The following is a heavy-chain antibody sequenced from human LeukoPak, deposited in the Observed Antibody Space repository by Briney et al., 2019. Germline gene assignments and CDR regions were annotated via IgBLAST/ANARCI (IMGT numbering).Heavy chain of an antibody. D-gene: IGHD3-3*01. CDR1: GYSISSGYY. CDR2: IYHSGST. CDR3: ARDGDFWSGYSNFDY. Sequence: SETLSLTCTVSGYSISSGYYWGWIRQPPGKGLEWIGSIYHSGSTYYNPSLKSRVTISVGTSKNQFSLKLSSVTAADTAVYYCARDGDFWSGYSNFDYWGQGTLVTVSS. J-gene: IGHJ4*02. V-gene: IGHV4-38-2*02.